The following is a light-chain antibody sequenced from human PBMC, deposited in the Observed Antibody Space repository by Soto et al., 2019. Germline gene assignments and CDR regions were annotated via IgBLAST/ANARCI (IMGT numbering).Light chain of an antibody. V-gene: IGKV3D-15*01. CDR1: QSVSSY. CDR3: QQYNNWPPIT. J-gene: IGKJ5*01. Sequence: EIVLTQPPGTLSLSPGERVTLSCRASQSVSSYLAWYQQKPGQAPRLLIYDASNRATGIPARFSGSGSGTEFTLTISSLQSEDFAVYYCQQYNNWPPITFGQGTRLEIK. CDR2: DAS.